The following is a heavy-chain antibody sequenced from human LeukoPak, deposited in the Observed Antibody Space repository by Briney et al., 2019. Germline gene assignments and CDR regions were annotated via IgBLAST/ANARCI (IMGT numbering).Heavy chain of an antibody. J-gene: IGHJ6*02. Sequence: SETLALTCAVYGGSFSGYYWSWIRQPPGKGLEWIGEINHSGSTNYNPSLKSRVTISVDTPKNQFSLQLSSVTAADTAVYYCARGSNQGMDVWGQGTTVTVSS. CDR1: GGSFSGYY. CDR2: INHSGST. V-gene: IGHV4-34*01. D-gene: IGHD1-14*01. CDR3: ARGSNQGMDV.